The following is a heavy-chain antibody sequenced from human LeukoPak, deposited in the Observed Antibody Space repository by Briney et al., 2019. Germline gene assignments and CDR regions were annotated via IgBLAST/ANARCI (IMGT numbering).Heavy chain of an antibody. Sequence: PGGSLRLSCAASGFSFTTYWMDWVRQAPGKGLVWVSRISIDGSTTSYADSVKGRFTISRDNTKNTLYLQMNSLRGDDTAVYSCARASGPFDYWGQGTLVAVSS. CDR3: ARASGPFDY. CDR2: ISIDGSTT. D-gene: IGHD3-10*01. V-gene: IGHV3-74*01. CDR1: GFSFTTYW. J-gene: IGHJ4*02.